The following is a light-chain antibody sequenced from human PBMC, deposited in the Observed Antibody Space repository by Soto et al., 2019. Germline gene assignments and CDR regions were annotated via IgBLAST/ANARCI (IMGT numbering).Light chain of an antibody. V-gene: IGKV3-20*01. CDR3: QQYGSSPLFT. J-gene: IGKJ3*01. Sequence: EIVLTQSPGTLSLSPGERATLSCRASQSVSSNYLAWYQQKPGQAPRLLIYDASSRATGIPDRFSGSGSGTDFTLTISRLEPEDFAVYYCQQYGSSPLFTFAPGTKVDIK. CDR1: QSVSSNY. CDR2: DAS.